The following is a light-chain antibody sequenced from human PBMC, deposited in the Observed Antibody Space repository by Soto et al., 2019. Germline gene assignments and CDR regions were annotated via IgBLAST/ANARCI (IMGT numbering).Light chain of an antibody. Sequence: QSVLTQPPSASGSPGQSVTICCTGASSDVGAYNYVSWYQQLPGKAPKLIIYEVSKRPSGVPDRFSGSKSGNTASLTVSGLQAEDEVDYYCTSYAGTFRLVYVCATGTKAPS. CDR2: EVS. CDR3: TSYAGTFRLVYV. CDR1: SSDVGAYNY. V-gene: IGLV2-8*01. J-gene: IGLJ1*01.